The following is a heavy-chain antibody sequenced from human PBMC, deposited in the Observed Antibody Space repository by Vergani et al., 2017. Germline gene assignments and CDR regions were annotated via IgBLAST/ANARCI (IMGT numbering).Heavy chain of an antibody. CDR1: GFTFSSYW. CDR3: ASLVVVPAASYFDY. J-gene: IGHJ4*02. V-gene: IGHV3-7*03. Sequence: EVQLLESGGGLVQPGGSLRLSCAASGFTFSSYWMSWVRQAPGKGREWVANIKQDGSEKYYVDSVKGRFTISRDNAKNSLYLQMNSLRAEDTAVYYCASLVVVPAASYFDYWGQGTLVTVSS. D-gene: IGHD2-2*01. CDR2: IKQDGSEK.